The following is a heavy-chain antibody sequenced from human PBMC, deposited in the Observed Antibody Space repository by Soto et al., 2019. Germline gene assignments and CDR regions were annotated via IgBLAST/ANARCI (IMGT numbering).Heavy chain of an antibody. CDR1: GFSVSSYG. Sequence: GGSLRLSCSASGFSVSSYGVHWVRQAPGKGLEWVAVMWYDGRNIFYRDSVKGRFTISRDNSKNIVYFQMNNLRVEDTGLYYCARDSGHISTYVSDALDFWGRGTMVTVSS. D-gene: IGHD3-10*02. J-gene: IGHJ3*01. V-gene: IGHV3-33*01. CDR2: MWYDGRNI. CDR3: ARDSGHISTYVSDALDF.